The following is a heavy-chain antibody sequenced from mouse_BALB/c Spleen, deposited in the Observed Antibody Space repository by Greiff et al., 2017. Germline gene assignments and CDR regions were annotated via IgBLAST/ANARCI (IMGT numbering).Heavy chain of an antibody. V-gene: IGHV5-4*02. CDR2: ISDGGSYT. J-gene: IGHJ3*01. D-gene: IGHD2-4*01. CDR1: GFTFSDYY. Sequence: EVQGVESGGGLVKPGGSLKLSCAASGFTFSDYYMYWVRQTPEKRLELVATISDGGSYTYYPDSVKGRFTISRDNAKNNLYLQMSSLKSEDTAMYYCARSYDYAFAYWGQGTLVTVSA. CDR3: ARSYDYAFAY.